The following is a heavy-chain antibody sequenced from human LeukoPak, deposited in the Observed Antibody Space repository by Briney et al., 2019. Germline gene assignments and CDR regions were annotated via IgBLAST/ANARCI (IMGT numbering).Heavy chain of an antibody. CDR2: ISGSGGST. Sequence: GGSLRLSCAASGFTFSSYAMSWVRQAPGKGLEWVSVISGSGGSTSYADSVKGRFTISRDNSKNTLYLQMNSLRAEDTAVYYCARGPSGYHNTGGQGTLVTVSS. D-gene: IGHD5-12*01. CDR3: ARGPSGYHNT. CDR1: GFTFSSYA. J-gene: IGHJ4*02. V-gene: IGHV3-23*01.